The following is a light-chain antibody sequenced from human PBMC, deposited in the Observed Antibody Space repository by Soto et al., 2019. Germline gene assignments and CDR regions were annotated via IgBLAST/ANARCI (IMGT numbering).Light chain of an antibody. V-gene: IGKV1-13*02. CDR2: DAS. J-gene: IGKJ5*01. CDR3: QQFNSYPIT. CDR1: QGISSA. Sequence: AIQLTQSPSSLSASVGDRVTITCRASQGISSALAWYQQKPGKTPEVLIYDASTLESGVPSRFSGSGSGTDFTLTISSLQPEDFATYYCQQFNSYPITFGQGTRLEIK.